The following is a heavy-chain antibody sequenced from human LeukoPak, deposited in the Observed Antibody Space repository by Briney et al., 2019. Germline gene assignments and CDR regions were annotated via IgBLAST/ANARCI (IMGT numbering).Heavy chain of an antibody. CDR3: ARGLTTSGYPYYY. J-gene: IGHJ4*02. Sequence: ASVKVSCKASGGTFSSYAISWVRQAPGQGLEWMGRIIPILGIANCAQKFQGRVTITADKSTSTAYMELSSLRSEDTAVYYCARGLTTSGYPYYYWGQGTLVTVSS. CDR2: IIPILGIA. CDR1: GGTFSSYA. D-gene: IGHD3-3*01. V-gene: IGHV1-69*04.